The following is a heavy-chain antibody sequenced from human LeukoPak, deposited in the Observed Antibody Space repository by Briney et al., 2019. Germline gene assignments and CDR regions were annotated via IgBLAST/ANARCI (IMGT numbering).Heavy chain of an antibody. J-gene: IGHJ4*02. CDR1: GGSITSYY. CDR2: IFTGGST. CDR3: ARDRGNNYGFTYDF. D-gene: IGHD5-18*01. V-gene: IGHV4-4*07. Sequence: SETLSLTFTVSGGSITSYYCNSIRQPAGKGLEWIGRIFTGGSTNYSPSLRSRVTMSVDTSKNQFSLKLSSVTAADTAVYYCARDRGNNYGFTYDFWGQGTLVTVSS.